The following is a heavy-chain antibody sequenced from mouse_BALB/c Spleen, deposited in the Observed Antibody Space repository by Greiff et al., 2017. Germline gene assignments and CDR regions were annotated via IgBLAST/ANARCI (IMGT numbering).Heavy chain of an antibody. D-gene: IGHD1-1*01. V-gene: IGHV8-12*01. CDR2: IYWDDDK. Sequence: QVTLKECGPGILQPSQTLSLTCSFSGFSLSTSGMGVSWIRQPSGKGLEWLAHIYWDDDKRYNPSLKSRLTISKDTSRNQVFLKITSVDTADTATYYCARRSYYGSSYWYFDVWGAGTTVTVSS. CDR1: GFSLSTSGMG. CDR3: ARRSYYGSSYWYFDV. J-gene: IGHJ1*01.